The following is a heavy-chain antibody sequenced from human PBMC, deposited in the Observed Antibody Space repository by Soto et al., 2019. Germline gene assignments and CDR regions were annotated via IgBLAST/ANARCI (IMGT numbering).Heavy chain of an antibody. CDR2: IYYSGSA. CDR3: ARDRSGYCSSTTCYPPARAVAAFDI. Sequence: SDTLSLTCTASGGSISSYYWSWIRQPPGKGLEWIGYIYYSGSANYNPSLKSRVTISVDTSKNQFSLKLSSVTAADTAVYYCARDRSGYCSSTTCYPPARAVAAFDIWGQGTMFTV. CDR1: GGSISSYY. V-gene: IGHV4-59*01. J-gene: IGHJ3*02. D-gene: IGHD2-2*01.